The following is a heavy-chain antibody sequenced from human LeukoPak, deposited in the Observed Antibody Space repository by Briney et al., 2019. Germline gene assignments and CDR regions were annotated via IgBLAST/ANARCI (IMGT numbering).Heavy chain of an antibody. Sequence: GGSLRLSCAASGFTFSDYYMGWIRQAPGKGLEWVAFITSSGSTIYYADSVKGRPNISRDNAKKSQYLQMNSLRVEDTAVYYCVRAPAEVDYWGPGTLVTVSS. CDR2: ITSSGSTI. CDR1: GFTFSDYY. J-gene: IGHJ4*02. V-gene: IGHV3-11*01. D-gene: IGHD6-13*01. CDR3: VRAPAEVDY.